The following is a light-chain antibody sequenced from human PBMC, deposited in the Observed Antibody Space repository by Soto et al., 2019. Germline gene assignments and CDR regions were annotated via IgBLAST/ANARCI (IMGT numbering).Light chain of an antibody. J-gene: IGKJ1*01. V-gene: IGKV3-20*01. CDR1: QSVTSNY. Sequence: IVLTQSPGTLSLSPGERATLSCMASQSVTSNYLAWYQQKPGQPPRLLIYGASTRATGIPDRFSGSGSGTDFTLTISRLETEDFAVYYCQQYASSRTFGQGTSVEIK. CDR3: QQYASSRT. CDR2: GAS.